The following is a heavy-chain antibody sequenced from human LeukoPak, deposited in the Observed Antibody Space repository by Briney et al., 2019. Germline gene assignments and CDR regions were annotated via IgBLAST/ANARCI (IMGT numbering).Heavy chain of an antibody. D-gene: IGHD6-19*01. J-gene: IGHJ6*02. CDR2: IYYSGST. CDR3: ARHDRPGWYSDYYYGMDV. CDR1: GGSXXXYD. V-gene: IGHV4-59*08. Sequence: GGSXXXYDWXWVRQPPGKGLEWIGYIYYSGSTNYNAALKRGGTISVDACKKKFLWKLSSVTAADTAVYYCARHDRPGWYSDYYYGMDVWGQGTTVTVSS.